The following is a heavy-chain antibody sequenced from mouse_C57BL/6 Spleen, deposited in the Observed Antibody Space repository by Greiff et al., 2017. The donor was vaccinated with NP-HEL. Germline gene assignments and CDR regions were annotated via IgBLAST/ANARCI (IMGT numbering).Heavy chain of an antibody. CDR1: GYTFTSYW. CDR2: IYPGSGST. V-gene: IGHV1-55*01. J-gene: IGHJ4*01. D-gene: IGHD1-1*01. CDR3: ARSTVVAPYAMDY. Sequence: QVQLQQPGAELVKPGASVKMSCKASGYTFTSYWITWVKQRPGQGLEWIGDIYPGSGSTNYNDKFKSKATLTVDTSSSTAYMQLSSLTSEDSAVYYCARSTVVAPYAMDYWGQGTSVTVSS.